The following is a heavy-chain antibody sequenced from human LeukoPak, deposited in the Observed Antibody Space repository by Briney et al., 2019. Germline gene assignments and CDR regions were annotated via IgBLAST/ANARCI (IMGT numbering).Heavy chain of an antibody. D-gene: IGHD5-12*01. CDR3: AIVATSPDWYFDL. CDR1: GYTFTSYG. V-gene: IGHV1-18*01. Sequence: ASVKVSCKASGYTFTSYGISWVRQAPGQGLEWMGWISAYNGNTNYARKLQGRVTMTTDTSTSIAYMELRSLRSDDTAVYYCAIVATSPDWYFDLWGRGTLVTVSS. CDR2: ISAYNGNT. J-gene: IGHJ2*01.